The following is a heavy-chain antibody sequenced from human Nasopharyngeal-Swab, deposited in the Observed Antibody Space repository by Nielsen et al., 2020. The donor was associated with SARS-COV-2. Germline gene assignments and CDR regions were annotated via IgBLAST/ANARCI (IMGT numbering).Heavy chain of an antibody. CDR3: ARQVPKRDIVVVPAAMRGRWFDP. Sequence: SETLSLTCTVSGGSISSYYWGWIRQPPGKGLEWIGSIYYSGSTYYNPSLKSRVTISVDTSKDQFSLKLSSVTAADTAVYYCARQVPKRDIVVVPAAMRGRWFDPWGQGTLVTVSS. J-gene: IGHJ5*02. CDR1: GGSISSYY. D-gene: IGHD2-2*01. CDR2: IYYSGST. V-gene: IGHV4-39*01.